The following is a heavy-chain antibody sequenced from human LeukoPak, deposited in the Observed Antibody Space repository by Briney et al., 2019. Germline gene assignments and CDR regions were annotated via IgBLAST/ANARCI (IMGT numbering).Heavy chain of an antibody. Sequence: GGSLRLSCAASGFTFSNYAMSWVRQAPGKGLEWGSTISGSGASTYYADSVKGRFTISRDNSKNTLYLQMNSLRAEDTALYYCARQVSRGFFDYWGQGTLVTVSS. V-gene: IGHV3-23*01. D-gene: IGHD2-8*01. J-gene: IGHJ4*02. CDR2: ISGSGAST. CDR1: GFTFSNYA. CDR3: ARQVSRGFFDY.